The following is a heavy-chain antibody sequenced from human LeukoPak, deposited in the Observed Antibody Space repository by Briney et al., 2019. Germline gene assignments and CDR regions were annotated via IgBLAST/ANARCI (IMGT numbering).Heavy chain of an antibody. CDR1: GFTFSSYG. V-gene: IGHV3-33*01. J-gene: IGHJ4*02. D-gene: IGHD3-3*01. Sequence: PGGSLRPSCAASGFTFSSYGMHWVRQAPGKGLEWVAVIWYDGSNKYYADSVKGRFTISRDNSKNTLYLQMNSLRAEDTAVYYCARELSPYYDFWSGYSTGTDYFDYWGQGTLVTVSS. CDR3: ARELSPYYDFWSGYSTGTDYFDY. CDR2: IWYDGSNK.